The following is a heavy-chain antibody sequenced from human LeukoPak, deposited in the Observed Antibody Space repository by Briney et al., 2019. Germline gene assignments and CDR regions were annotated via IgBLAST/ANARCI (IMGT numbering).Heavy chain of an antibody. J-gene: IGHJ4*02. V-gene: IGHV4-30-2*01. D-gene: IGHD6-19*01. Sequence: SETLSLTCAVYGGSFSGYYWSWIRQPPGKGLEWIGYIYHSGSTYYNPSLKSRVTISVDRSKNQFSLKLSSVTAADTAVYYCARAPRTKGWYEGVYFDYWGQGTLVTVSS. CDR1: GGSFSGYY. CDR3: ARAPRTKGWYEGVYFDY. CDR2: IYHSGST.